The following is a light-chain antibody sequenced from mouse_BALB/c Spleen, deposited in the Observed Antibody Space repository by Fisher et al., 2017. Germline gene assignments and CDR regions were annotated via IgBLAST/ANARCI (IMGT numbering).Light chain of an antibody. CDR2: RTS. V-gene: IGKV4-74*01. J-gene: IGKJ5*01. Sequence: IVITQTPAIMSASLGERVTMTCSASSSVSSSYLHWYQQKPGSSPKPWIYRTSNLASGVPARFSGSGSGTSYSLTISSMEAEDAATYYCQQWSSSPPTFGAGTKLELK. CDR3: QQWSSSPPT. CDR1: SSVSSSY.